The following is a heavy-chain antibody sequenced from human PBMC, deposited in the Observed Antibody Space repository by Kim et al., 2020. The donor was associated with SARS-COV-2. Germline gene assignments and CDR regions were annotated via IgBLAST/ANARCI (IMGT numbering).Heavy chain of an antibody. J-gene: IGHJ5*02. V-gene: IGHV4-59*13. CDR2: IYYSGST. D-gene: IGHD3-3*01. CDR1: GGSIKNYY. CDR3: ARGHDFWSGSSWLDP. Sequence: SETLSLTCTASGGSIKNYYLSWIRQPPGKGLEWIGQIYYSGSTKYNPSLNSRVTISIDTSKNQFSLNLKSVSAADTAVYYCARGHDFWSGSSWLDPWGQGTLVTVSS.